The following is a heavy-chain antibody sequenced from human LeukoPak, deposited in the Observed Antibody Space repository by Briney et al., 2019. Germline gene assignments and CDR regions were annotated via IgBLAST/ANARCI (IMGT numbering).Heavy chain of an antibody. CDR3: ARATVETTVFDY. V-gene: IGHV4-34*01. J-gene: IGHJ4*02. CDR1: GGSFSGYY. Sequence: SETLSLTCAVYGGSFSGYYWSWIRQPPGKGLEWIGEINHSGSTNYNPSLKSRVTISVDTSKNRFSLKLSSVTAADTAVYYCARATVETTVFDYWGQGTLVTVSS. CDR2: INHSGST. D-gene: IGHD4-23*01.